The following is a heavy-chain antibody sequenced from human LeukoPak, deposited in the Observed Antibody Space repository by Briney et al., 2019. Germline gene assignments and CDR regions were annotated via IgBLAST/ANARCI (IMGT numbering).Heavy chain of an antibody. CDR3: AKATYSSSWNLYFDY. V-gene: IGHV3-23*01. CDR2: ISGSGGST. CDR1: GFSFSSYA. J-gene: IGHJ4*02. D-gene: IGHD6-13*01. Sequence: GGSLRLSCAISGFSFSSYAMSWVRQAPGKGLEWASSISGSGGSTYYADSVNGRFTISRDNSKNTLYLQMNSLRAQDTAVYYCAKATYSSSWNLYFDYWGQGTLVTVSS.